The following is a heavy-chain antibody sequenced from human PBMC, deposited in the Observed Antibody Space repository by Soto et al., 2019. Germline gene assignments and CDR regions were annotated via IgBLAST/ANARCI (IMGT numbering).Heavy chain of an antibody. CDR3: ARVGVTGTLSLSLDY. V-gene: IGHV4-4*02. Sequence: PSETLSLTCAVSGGSISSSNWWSWVRQPPGKGLEWIGEIYHSGSTNYNPSLKSRVTISVDKSKNQFSLKLSSVTAADTAVYYCARVGVTGTLSLSLDYWGQGTLVTVSS. D-gene: IGHD1-7*01. J-gene: IGHJ4*02. CDR2: IYHSGST. CDR1: GGSISSSNW.